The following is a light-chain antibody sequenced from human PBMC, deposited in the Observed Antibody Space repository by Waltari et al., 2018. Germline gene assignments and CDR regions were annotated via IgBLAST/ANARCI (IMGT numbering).Light chain of an antibody. J-gene: IGKJ2*01. CDR1: QSVGSS. Sequence: EIVLTQSPATLSLSPGERATLSCRGSQSVGSSLVWYQQKPVPSPRLLIYDSSNRATGIPARFSGSGSGTDFSLTISSLEPEDFAVYYCQLHTKSPPMYIFGQGTKLEIQ. CDR3: QLHTKSPPMYI. CDR2: DSS. V-gene: IGKV3-11*01.